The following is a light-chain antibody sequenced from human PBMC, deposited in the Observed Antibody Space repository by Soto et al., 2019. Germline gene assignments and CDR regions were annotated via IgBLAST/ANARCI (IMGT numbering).Light chain of an antibody. Sequence: EFVMTQSPATVSVSPGERATLSCRASQTVSRNLAWYQQRPGQAPRLLIYDISNRATGVPARFSGGGSGTEFTLTISSLQSEDFAVYYCQQYNNWPRTFGQGTKVDIK. CDR2: DIS. V-gene: IGKV3-15*01. J-gene: IGKJ1*01. CDR1: QTVSRN. CDR3: QQYNNWPRT.